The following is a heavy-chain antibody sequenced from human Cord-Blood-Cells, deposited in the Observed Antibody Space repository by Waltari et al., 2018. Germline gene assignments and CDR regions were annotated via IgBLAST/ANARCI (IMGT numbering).Heavy chain of an antibody. CDR3: ARQRECSGGSCYGWWFDP. D-gene: IGHD2-15*01. CDR2: IYYRGST. Sequence: QVQLQESGPGLVKPSETLSLTCTVSGGAISSYYWSWIRQPPGQGLEWIGYIYYRGSTNYNPSLKSRVTISVDTSKNQFSLKLSAVTAADTAVYYCARQRECSGGSCYGWWFDPWGQGTLVTVSS. J-gene: IGHJ5*02. CDR1: GGAISSYY. V-gene: IGHV4-59*08.